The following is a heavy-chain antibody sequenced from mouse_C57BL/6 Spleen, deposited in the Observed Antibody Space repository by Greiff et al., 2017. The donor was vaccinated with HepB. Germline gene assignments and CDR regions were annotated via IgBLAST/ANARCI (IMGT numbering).Heavy chain of an antibody. CDR3: ARGIWDVMDY. D-gene: IGHD4-1*01. V-gene: IGHV5-17*01. CDR1: GFTFSDYG. CDR2: ISSGSSTI. J-gene: IGHJ4*01. Sequence: EVHLVESGGGLVKPGGSLKLSCAASGFTFSDYGMHWVRQAPEKGLEWVAYISSGSSTIYYADTVKGRFTISRDNAKNTLFLQMTSLRSEDTAMYYCARGIWDVMDYWGQGTSVTVSS.